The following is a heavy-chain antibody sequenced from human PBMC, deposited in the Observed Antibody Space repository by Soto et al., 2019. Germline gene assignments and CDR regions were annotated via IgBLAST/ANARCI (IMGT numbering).Heavy chain of an antibody. CDR2: IYYSGTT. Sequence: QVQLQESGPGLVKPSQTLSLTCSVSGASISSGGYYWNWIRQHPGKGLEWIGYIYYSGTTYYNPSLKGRVTQSVDTCKNQFSLNLSSVTAADTAVYYCAASCVGCGGFNYYGMDVWGQGTTVTVSS. J-gene: IGHJ6*02. CDR3: AASCVGCGGFNYYGMDV. D-gene: IGHD2-21*01. V-gene: IGHV4-31*03. CDR1: GASISSGGYY.